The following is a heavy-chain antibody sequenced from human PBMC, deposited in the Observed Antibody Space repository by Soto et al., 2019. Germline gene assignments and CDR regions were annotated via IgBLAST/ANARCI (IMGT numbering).Heavy chain of an antibody. J-gene: IGHJ4*02. CDR2: INVGRGNL. V-gene: IGHV1-3*01. Sequence: QVQLVQSGAEVRKPGASVKLSCKASGGNFDNYAIHWVRQAPGQGLAWMGWINVGRGNLKYSERFQGRFFMTKDTSATTAFLELTDLRFEDTTVYFCAGDHDDYSSNWGRVHFWGQGTLVTVSS. CDR1: GGNFDNYA. CDR3: AGDHDDYSSNWGRVHF. D-gene: IGHD6-13*01.